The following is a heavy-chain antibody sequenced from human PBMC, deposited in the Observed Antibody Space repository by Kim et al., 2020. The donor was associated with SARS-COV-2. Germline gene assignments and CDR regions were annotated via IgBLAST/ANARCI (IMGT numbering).Heavy chain of an antibody. D-gene: IGHD6-13*01. CDR1: GYTFTSYA. J-gene: IGHJ6*03. CDR3: ARDEAGTTPGYYYYYMDV. Sequence: ASVKVSCKASGYTFTSYAMNWVRQAPGQGLEWMGWINTNTGNPTYAQGFTGRFVFSLDTSVSTAYLQINSLKAEDTAVYYCARDEAGTTPGYYYYYMDVWGKGTTVTVSS. CDR2: INTNTGNP. V-gene: IGHV7-4-1*02.